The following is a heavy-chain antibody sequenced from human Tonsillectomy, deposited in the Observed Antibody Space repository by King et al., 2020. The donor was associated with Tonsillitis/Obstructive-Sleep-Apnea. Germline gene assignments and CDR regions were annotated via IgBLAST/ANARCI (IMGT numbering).Heavy chain of an antibody. V-gene: IGHV3-23*04. Sequence: VQLVESGGGLVQPGGSLRLSCAASGFTFSSYAMSLVRQAPGKGLEWVSAISGSGGSTYYADSWKGRLTISRDNSKNTLYLQMNSLRAEDTAVYYCARGGWGIFDPWGQGTLVTVSS. CDR1: GFTFSSYA. CDR2: ISGSGGST. CDR3: ARGGWGIFDP. D-gene: IGHD3-10*01. J-gene: IGHJ5*02.